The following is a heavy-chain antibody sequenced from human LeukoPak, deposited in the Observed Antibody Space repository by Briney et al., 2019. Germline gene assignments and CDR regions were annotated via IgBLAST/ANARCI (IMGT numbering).Heavy chain of an antibody. CDR2: INPSSGNT. V-gene: IGHV1-46*02. J-gene: IGHJ2*01. CDR3: ARSTGRGTSVRYYWYFDL. D-gene: IGHD1-26*01. CDR1: GYTFNRYY. Sequence: ASVKVSCKASGYTFNRYYIHWVRQAPGQGLEWMGIINPSSGNTSYAEKFQGRVTMTRDMSSTTVYMELTSLRSEDTAIYYCARSTGRGTSVRYYWYFDLWGRGTLVTVSS.